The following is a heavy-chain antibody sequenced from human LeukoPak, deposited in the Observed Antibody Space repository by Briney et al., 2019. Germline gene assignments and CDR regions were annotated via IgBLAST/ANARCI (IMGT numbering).Heavy chain of an antibody. V-gene: IGHV1-69*13. CDR3: ARDDDSSGYANFDP. D-gene: IGHD3-22*01. CDR1: GGTFSSYA. CDR2: IIPIFGTA. J-gene: IGHJ5*02. Sequence: SVKVSCKASGGTFSSYAISWMRQAPGQGLEWMGGIIPIFGTANYAQKFQGGVTITADESTSTAYMELSSLRSEDTAVYYCARDDDSSGYANFDPWGQGTLVTVSS.